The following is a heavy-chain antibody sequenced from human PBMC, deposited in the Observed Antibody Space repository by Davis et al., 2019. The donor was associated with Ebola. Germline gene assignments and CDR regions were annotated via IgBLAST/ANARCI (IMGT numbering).Heavy chain of an antibody. D-gene: IGHD3-10*01. Sequence: GESLKISCVASGLTFSSYGMHWVRQAPGKGLEWVAFIRYDGSNKYYADSVKGRFTISRDNSKNTLYLQMNSLRAEDTAVYYCAKDRVIRVYGMDVWGQGTTVTVSS. CDR1: GLTFSSYG. J-gene: IGHJ6*02. CDR3: AKDRVIRVYGMDV. V-gene: IGHV3-30*02. CDR2: IRYDGSNK.